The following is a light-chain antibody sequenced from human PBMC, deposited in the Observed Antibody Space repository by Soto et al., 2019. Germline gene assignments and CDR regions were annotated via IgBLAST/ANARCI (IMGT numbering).Light chain of an antibody. CDR2: DAS. CDR1: QSGSHY. Sequence: EIVLTQSPATLSLSPGERATLSCRASQSGSHYLAWYQQKPGQAPTLLIYDASNRATGIPARFSGSGSGTDFTLTISSLEPEDFAVYYCQQRSDWPLTFGGGTKVEIK. V-gene: IGKV3-11*01. CDR3: QQRSDWPLT. J-gene: IGKJ4*01.